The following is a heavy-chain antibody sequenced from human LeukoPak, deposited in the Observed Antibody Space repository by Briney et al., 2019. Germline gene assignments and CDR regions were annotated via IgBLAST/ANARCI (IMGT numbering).Heavy chain of an antibody. Sequence: PGGSLRLSCAASGFTFSSYEMNWVRQAPGKGLEWVSYISSSGSTIYYADSVKGRFTISRDSAKNSLYLQMNSLRAEDTAVYYCARMDSSSWYATFDYWGQGTVVTVSS. CDR2: ISSSGSTI. CDR1: GFTFSSYE. V-gene: IGHV3-48*03. J-gene: IGHJ4*02. D-gene: IGHD6-13*01. CDR3: ARMDSSSWYATFDY.